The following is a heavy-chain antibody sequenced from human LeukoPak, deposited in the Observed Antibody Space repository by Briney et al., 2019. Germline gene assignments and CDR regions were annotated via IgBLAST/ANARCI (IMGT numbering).Heavy chain of an antibody. V-gene: IGHV3-53*01. Sequence: GGSLRLSCAASGFTVSSNYMSWVRQAPGKGLECVSVIYSGGSTYYADSVKGRFTISRDNSKNSLYLQMNRLRAEDTAVYYCAREDSPGVFDYWGQGNLVTVSS. J-gene: IGHJ4*02. CDR1: GFTVSSNY. CDR3: AREDSPGVFDY. D-gene: IGHD2-15*01. CDR2: IYSGGST.